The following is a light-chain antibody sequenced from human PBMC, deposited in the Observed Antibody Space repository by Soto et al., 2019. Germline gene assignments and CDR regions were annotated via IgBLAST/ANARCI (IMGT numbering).Light chain of an antibody. J-gene: IGLJ1*01. V-gene: IGLV1-44*01. CDR2: NNN. Sequence: QSVLTQPPSASGTPGQRVTISCSGSSSNIGSNTVNWYQQLPGTAPKLLIYNNNQRPSGVPDRFSGYKSGTSASLAISGLQSEDEADYYCAAWDDSLNAYVFGTGTKLTVL. CDR3: AAWDDSLNAYV. CDR1: SSNIGSNT.